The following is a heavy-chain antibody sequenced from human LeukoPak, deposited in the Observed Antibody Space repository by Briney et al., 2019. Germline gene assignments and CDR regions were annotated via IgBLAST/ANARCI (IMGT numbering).Heavy chain of an antibody. Sequence: GGSPRLSCAASGFTFSSYSMNWVRQAPGKGLEWVSSISSSSSYIYYADSVKGRFTISRDNAKNSLYLQMNSLRAEDTAVYYCAREGGRVVVAYYFDYWGQGTLVTVSS. J-gene: IGHJ4*02. D-gene: IGHD2-2*01. CDR1: GFTFSSYS. V-gene: IGHV3-21*01. CDR2: ISSSSSYI. CDR3: AREGGRVVVAYYFDY.